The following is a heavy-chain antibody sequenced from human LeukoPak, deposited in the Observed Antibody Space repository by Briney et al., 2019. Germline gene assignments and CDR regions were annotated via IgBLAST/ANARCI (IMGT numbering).Heavy chain of an antibody. CDR2: ISYDGNNK. J-gene: IGHJ3*02. V-gene: IGHV3-30*18. D-gene: IGHD3-22*01. CDR3: AKGRGGYYLASAFDI. Sequence: GRSLRLSCAASGFTFSSYGMHWVRQAPGKGLEWLAVISYDGNNKYYADSVKGQFTISRDNSKNTLYLQMNSLRAEDTAVYYCAKGRGGYYLASAFDIWGQGTMVTVSS. CDR1: GFTFSSYG.